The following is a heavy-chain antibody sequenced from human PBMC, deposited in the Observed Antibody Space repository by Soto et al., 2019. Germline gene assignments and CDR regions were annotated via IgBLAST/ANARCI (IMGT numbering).Heavy chain of an antibody. V-gene: IGHV3-48*02. D-gene: IGHD4-17*01. CDR2: ISSSSSTI. Sequence: GGSLRLSCAASGFTFSSYSMNWVRQAPGKGLEWVSYISSSSSTIYYADSVKGRFTISRDNAKNSLYLQMNSLRDEDTAVYYCARESPDYGDYLYFDYWGQGTLVTVSS. CDR1: GFTFSSYS. CDR3: ARESPDYGDYLYFDY. J-gene: IGHJ4*02.